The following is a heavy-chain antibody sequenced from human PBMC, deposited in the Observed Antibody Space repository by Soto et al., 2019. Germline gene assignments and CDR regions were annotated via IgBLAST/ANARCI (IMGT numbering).Heavy chain of an antibody. CDR1: GFTFSSYG. D-gene: IGHD5-12*01. CDR2: ISYDGSNK. CDR3: AKLGYSGPGDY. Sequence: LRLSCAASGFTFSSYGMHWVRQAPGKGLEWVAVISYDGSNKYYADSVKGRFTISRDNSKNTLYLQMNSLRAEDTAVYYCAKLGYSGPGDYWGQGTLVTVSS. J-gene: IGHJ4*02. V-gene: IGHV3-30*18.